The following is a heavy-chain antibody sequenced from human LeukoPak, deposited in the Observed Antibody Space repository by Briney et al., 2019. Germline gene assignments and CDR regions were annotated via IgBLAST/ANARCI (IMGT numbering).Heavy chain of an antibody. J-gene: IGHJ4*02. V-gene: IGHV1-18*01. CDR1: GYTFTSYG. Sequence: ASVKVSCKASGYTFTSYGISWVRQAPGQGLEWMGWISAYNGNTNYAQKLQGRVTMTTDTPTSTAYMELRSLRSDDTAVYYCARGGDYYDSSGYYPYWDYWGQGTLVTVSS. CDR2: ISAYNGNT. D-gene: IGHD3-22*01. CDR3: ARGGDYYDSSGYYPYWDY.